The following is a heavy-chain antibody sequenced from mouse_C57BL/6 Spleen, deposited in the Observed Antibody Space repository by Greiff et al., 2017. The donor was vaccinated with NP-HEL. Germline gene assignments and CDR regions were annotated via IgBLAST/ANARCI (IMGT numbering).Heavy chain of an antibody. J-gene: IGHJ2*01. Sequence: DVKLVESGGGLVKPGGSLKLSCAASGFTFSDYGMHWVRQAPEKGLEWVAYISSGSSTIYYADTVKGRFTISRDNAKNTLFLQMTSLRSEDTAMYYCARPHYYGSSPDYWGQGTTLTVSS. CDR1: GFTFSDYG. CDR2: ISSGSSTI. CDR3: ARPHYYGSSPDY. V-gene: IGHV5-17*01. D-gene: IGHD1-1*01.